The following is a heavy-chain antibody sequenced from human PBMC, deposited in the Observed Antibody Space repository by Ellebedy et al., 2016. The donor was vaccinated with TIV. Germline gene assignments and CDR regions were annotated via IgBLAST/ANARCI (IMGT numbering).Heavy chain of an antibody. CDR3: ARRASYGDYAVQVNPWFDP. D-gene: IGHD4-17*01. V-gene: IGHV3-7*01. J-gene: IGHJ5*02. Sequence: GESLKISCAASGFNFRSYWMTWVRQAPGKGLEWVAKIRQEGDEIYYVESVKGRFTISRDNAKNSLCLQMNSLRIEETAVYYCARRASYGDYAVQVNPWFDPWGQGTLVTVSS. CDR1: GFNFRSYW. CDR2: IRQEGDEI.